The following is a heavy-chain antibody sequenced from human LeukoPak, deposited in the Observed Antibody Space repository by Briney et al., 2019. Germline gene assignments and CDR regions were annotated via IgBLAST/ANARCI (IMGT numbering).Heavy chain of an antibody. CDR1: GGSFSGYY. V-gene: IGHV4-34*01. D-gene: IGHD3-10*01. J-gene: IGHJ4*02. CDR2: INHSGST. CDR3: ARGHFYYYSSGSWDY. Sequence: KPSETLSLTCAVYGGSFSGYYWSWIRQPPGKGLEWIGEINHSGSTNYNPSLKSRVTISVDTSKNQFSLKLSSVTAADTAVYYCARGHFYYYSSGSWDYWGQGTLVTVSS.